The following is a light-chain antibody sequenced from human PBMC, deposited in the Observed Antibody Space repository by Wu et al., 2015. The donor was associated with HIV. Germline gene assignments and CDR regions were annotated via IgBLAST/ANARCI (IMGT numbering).Light chain of an antibody. V-gene: IGKV3D-20*01. CDR3: QQYGRYPIT. CDR2: NSS. Sequence: EIVLTQSPATLSLSPGESATLSCRASQSVDYNYLAWYQQKPGLPPRLLIHNSSKRATGIPDRFSGGGSGTDFTLTIGRPLAPEDSAVYYCQQYGRYPITFAQGTRL. J-gene: IGKJ5*01. CDR1: QSVDYNY.